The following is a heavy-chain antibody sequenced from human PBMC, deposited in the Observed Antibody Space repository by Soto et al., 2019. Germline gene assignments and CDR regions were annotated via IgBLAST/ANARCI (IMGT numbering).Heavy chain of an antibody. J-gene: IGHJ4*02. CDR1: GDSFASCY. CDR2: INPSGGST. D-gene: IGHD2-15*01. CDR3: ARDQGYCSGGSCYSHYFDY. V-gene: IGHV1-46*01. Sequence: SVEVSCKASGDSFASCYRHWVRQAPGQGLEWMGIINPSGGSTSYAQKFQGRVTMTRDTSTSTVYMELSSLRSEDTAVYYCARDQGYCSGGSCYSHYFDYWGQGTLVTVSS.